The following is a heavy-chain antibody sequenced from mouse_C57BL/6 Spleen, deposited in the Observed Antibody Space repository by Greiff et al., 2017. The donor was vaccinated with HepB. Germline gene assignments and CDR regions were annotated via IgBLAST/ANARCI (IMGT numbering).Heavy chain of an antibody. CDR3: ARSYGSPGVFDY. CDR1: GYSITSGYY. Sequence: EVKLQESGPGLVKPSQSLSLTCSVTGYSITSGYYWNWIRQFPGNKLEWMGSISYDGSNNYNPSLKNRISITRDTSKKQFFLKLNSVTTEDTATYYVARSYGSPGVFDYWGQGTTLTVSS. V-gene: IGHV3-6*01. CDR2: ISYDGSN. J-gene: IGHJ2*01. D-gene: IGHD1-1*01.